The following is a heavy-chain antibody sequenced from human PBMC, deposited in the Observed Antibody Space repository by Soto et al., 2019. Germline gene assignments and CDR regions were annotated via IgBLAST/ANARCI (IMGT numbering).Heavy chain of an antibody. CDR2: FFIGGNT. V-gene: IGHV4-39*01. D-gene: IGHD2-15*01. J-gene: IGHJ4*02. CDR1: GGSITGGSISSTTYY. CDR3: ERRHGLDIVDYY. Sequence: SETLSLTCTVSGGSITGGSISSTTYYWGWMRQPPGKGLEWIASFFIGGNTYYNPSLKSRVTTSVDTSKNQFSLKLSSVTAADTAVYFCERRHGLDIVDYYWGQGILVTVSS.